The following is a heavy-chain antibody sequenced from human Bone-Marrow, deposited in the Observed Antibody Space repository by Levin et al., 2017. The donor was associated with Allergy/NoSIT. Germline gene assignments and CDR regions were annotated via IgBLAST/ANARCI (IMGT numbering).Heavy chain of an antibody. CDR3: VLSAAAFES. CDR1: GFTFSRYW. D-gene: IGHD2-2*01. CDR2: IDQNGDAT. Sequence: PGGSLRLSCAASGFTFSRYWMHWVRHAPGEGPVWVSRIDQNGDATTYADSVEGRFTTSRDNAKTTLYLQMNSLRVEDTALYYCVLSAAAFESWGQGTQVIVSS. J-gene: IGHJ4*02. V-gene: IGHV3-74*03.